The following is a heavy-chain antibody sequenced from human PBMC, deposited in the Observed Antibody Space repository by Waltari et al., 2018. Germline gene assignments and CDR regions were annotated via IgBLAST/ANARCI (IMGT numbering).Heavy chain of an antibody. CDR1: GGNFSSYA. CDR2: IIPIFGTA. CDR3: ARDLLDIVVVVAATTDAFDI. D-gene: IGHD2-15*01. V-gene: IGHV1-69*01. J-gene: IGHJ3*02. Sequence: QVQLVQSGAEVKKPGSSVKVSCKASGGNFSSYAISWVRQAAGTGLEWMGGIIPIFGTANYAQKFQGRVTITADESTSTAYMELSSLRSEDTAVYYCARDLLDIVVVVAATTDAFDIWGQGTMVTVSS.